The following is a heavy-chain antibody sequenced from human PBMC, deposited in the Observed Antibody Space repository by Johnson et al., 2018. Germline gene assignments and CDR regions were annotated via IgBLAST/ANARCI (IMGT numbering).Heavy chain of an antibody. CDR3: AKAEPAGMGGNYYYYYMDV. V-gene: IGHV3-30*18. CDR1: GFTFSSYG. D-gene: IGHD2-2*01. CDR2: VSYDGSNK. Sequence: VQLVETGGGVVQPGRSLRLSCAASGFTFSSYGMHWVRQAPGKGLEWVAVVSYDGSNKYYADSVKGRFTISRDDSKNTLDLQMNSLRAEDTAVYYCAKAEPAGMGGNYYYYYMDVWGKGTTVTVSS. J-gene: IGHJ6*03.